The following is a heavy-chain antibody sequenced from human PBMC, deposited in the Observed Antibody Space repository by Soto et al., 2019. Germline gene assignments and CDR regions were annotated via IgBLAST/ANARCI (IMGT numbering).Heavy chain of an antibody. CDR1: GNSMFNYY. J-gene: IGHJ6*02. Sequence: QVHLQESGPGLVKPSGTLSLICTVSGNSMFNYYWSWIRQPAGKGLEWIGRVYTDGTAIYNPSLKSRVTMPVDMSKNQFSLNVNSVTAADTAVYYCAKGGVVDGDYMHHVMDVWGQGATVIVS. CDR3: AKGGVVDGDYMHHVMDV. V-gene: IGHV4-4*07. CDR2: VYTDGTA. D-gene: IGHD4-17*01.